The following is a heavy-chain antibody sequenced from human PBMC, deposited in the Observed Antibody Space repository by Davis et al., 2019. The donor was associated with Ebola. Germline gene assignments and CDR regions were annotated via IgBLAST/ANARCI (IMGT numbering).Heavy chain of an antibody. CDR3: ARCWGWRYWYFDL. CDR1: GYTFTGYY. J-gene: IGHJ2*01. V-gene: IGHV1-2*02. CDR2: INPNSGGT. D-gene: IGHD7-27*01. Sequence: ASVKVSCKASGYTFTGYYMHWVRQAPGQGLEWMGWINPNSGGTNYAQKFQGRVTMTRDTSISTAYMELSRLRSDDTAVYYCARCWGWRYWYFDLWGRGTLVTVSS.